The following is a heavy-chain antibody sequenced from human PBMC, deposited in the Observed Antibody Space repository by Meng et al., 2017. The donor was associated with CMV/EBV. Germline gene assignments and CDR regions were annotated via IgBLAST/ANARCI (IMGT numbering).Heavy chain of an antibody. CDR3: ARVWDSGWDY. CDR1: GGSFSGYY. Sequence: HVQLPQWGAGLLKPSETLSLTCAVYGGSFSGYYWSWIRQPPGKGLEWIGEINHSGSTNYNPSLKSRVTISVDTSKNQFSLKLSSVTAADTAVYYCARVWDSGWDYWGQGTLVTVSS. V-gene: IGHV4-34*01. J-gene: IGHJ4*02. D-gene: IGHD3-22*01. CDR2: INHSGST.